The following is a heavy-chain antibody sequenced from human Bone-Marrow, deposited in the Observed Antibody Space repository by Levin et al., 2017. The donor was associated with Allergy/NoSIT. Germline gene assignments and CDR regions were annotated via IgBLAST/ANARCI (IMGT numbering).Heavy chain of an antibody. CDR3: ARGGEWPYYFHYYMDV. CDR2: IWFDGSHQ. D-gene: IGHD3-3*01. CDR1: GFTFSNYG. V-gene: IGHV3-33*01. J-gene: IGHJ6*03. Sequence: SCAASGFTFSNYGMHWVRQAPGKGLEWVAVIWFDGSHQIYADSVKGRFTISRDNSKNTVHLQMSSLRVEDTALYYCARGGEWPYYFHYYMDVWGKGTTVIVSS.